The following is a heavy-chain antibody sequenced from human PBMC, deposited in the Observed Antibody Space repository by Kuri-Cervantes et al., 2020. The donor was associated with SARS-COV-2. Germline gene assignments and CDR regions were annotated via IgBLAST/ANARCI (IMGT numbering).Heavy chain of an antibody. CDR2: IYSGGST. D-gene: IGHD6-13*01. CDR1: GFTVSSNY. CDR3: AKDRKQIAAAGLDY. V-gene: IGHV3-53*05. Sequence: GESLKSSCAASGFTVSSNYMSWVRQAPGKGLEWVSVIYSGGSTYYADSVKGRFTISRDNSKNTLYLQMNSLRAEDTAVYYCAKDRKQIAAAGLDYWGQGTLVTVSS. J-gene: IGHJ4*02.